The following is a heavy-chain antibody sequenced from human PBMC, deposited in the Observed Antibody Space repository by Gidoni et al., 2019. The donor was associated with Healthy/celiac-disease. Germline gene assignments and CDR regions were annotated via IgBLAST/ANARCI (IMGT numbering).Heavy chain of an antibody. CDR3: ATGVQVVMLSYYYYYGMDV. V-gene: IGHV4-39*07. CDR2: SYYSGST. Sequence: QLQLQESGPGLVKPSETLSLTCTVSGGSISSSSYYWGWISQPPGKGLALIGSSYYSGSTYPHPSLKSRVTLSVDTSKNQFYLTLSSVTAADTAVYYCATGVQVVMLSYYYYYGMDVWGQGTTVTVSS. D-gene: IGHD2-15*01. J-gene: IGHJ6*02. CDR1: GGSISSSSYY.